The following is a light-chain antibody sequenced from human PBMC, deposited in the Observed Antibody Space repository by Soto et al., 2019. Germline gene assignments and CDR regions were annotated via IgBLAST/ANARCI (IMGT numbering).Light chain of an antibody. CDR2: DAS. J-gene: IGKJ3*01. CDR1: QSVSNY. Sequence: EIVLTQSPATLSLSPGQRATLSCRASQSVSNYLAWYQQKPGQAPRLLIYDASNRATGIPARFSGSGSGTDFTLTISSLEPEDFAVYYCQQRSYCPPVFTFGPGTKVDIK. V-gene: IGKV3-11*01. CDR3: QQRSYCPPVFT.